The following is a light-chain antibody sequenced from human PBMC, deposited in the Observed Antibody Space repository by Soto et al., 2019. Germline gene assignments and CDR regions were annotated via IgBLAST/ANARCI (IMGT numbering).Light chain of an antibody. Sequence: QSALTQPASVTGSPGQAITVSCTGTSSDVGAYNFVSWYQHHPGRAPKLIIYEVTVRPSGVSNRFSGSKSGNTASLTISGLQAEDEADYYCATWDDRLNDWVFGGGTKLTVL. CDR3: ATWDDRLNDWV. V-gene: IGLV2-14*01. J-gene: IGLJ3*02. CDR1: SSDVGAYNF. CDR2: EVT.